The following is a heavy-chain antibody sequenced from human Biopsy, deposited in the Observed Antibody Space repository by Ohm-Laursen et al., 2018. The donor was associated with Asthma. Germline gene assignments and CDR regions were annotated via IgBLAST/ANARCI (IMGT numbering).Heavy chain of an antibody. D-gene: IGHD3-10*01. CDR2: IDPNSGGT. J-gene: IGHJ2*01. CDR1: GYPFTDYY. Sequence: ASVKVSCKASGYPFTDYYVHGVRQAPGQGLEWMGRIDPNSGGTNYAQKFLGRVTMTRDTSVNTAFMVLSRLRSDDTAVYYCARIKIRIGAGTDRYFDLWGRGTLVTVSS. V-gene: IGHV1-2*06. CDR3: ARIKIRIGAGTDRYFDL.